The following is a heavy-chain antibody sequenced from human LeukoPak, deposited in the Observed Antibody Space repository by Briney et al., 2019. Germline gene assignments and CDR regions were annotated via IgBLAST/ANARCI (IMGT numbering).Heavy chain of an antibody. Sequence: GESLKISCQASGFNFTNFWIAWVRQMPGKGLEWMGVIYPKDSTTKYNPSVQGQVTMSVDQSSRTAYLQWDSLKASDTAMYYCARLGSWIYSGQGGFGWFDPWGQGTLVTVSS. CDR1: GFNFTNFW. D-gene: IGHD5-12*01. CDR3: ARLGSWIYSGQGGFGWFDP. J-gene: IGHJ5*02. CDR2: IYPKDSTT. V-gene: IGHV5-51*01.